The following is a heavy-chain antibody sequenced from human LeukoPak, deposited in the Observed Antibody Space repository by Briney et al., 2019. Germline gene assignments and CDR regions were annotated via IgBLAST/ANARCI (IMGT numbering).Heavy chain of an antibody. J-gene: IGHJ4*02. CDR1: GGTFSSYA. CDR3: ARVGYYDSSGYYHFDY. Sequence: SVKVPCKASGGTFSSYAISWVRQAPGQGLEWMGGIIPIFGTANYAQKFQGRVTITADESTSTAYMELSSLRSEDTAVYYCARVGYYDSSGYYHFDYWGQGTLVTVSP. CDR2: IIPIFGTA. V-gene: IGHV1-69*13. D-gene: IGHD3-22*01.